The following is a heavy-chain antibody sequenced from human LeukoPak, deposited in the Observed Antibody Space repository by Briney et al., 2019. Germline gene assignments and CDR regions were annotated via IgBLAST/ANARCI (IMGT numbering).Heavy chain of an antibody. D-gene: IGHD2-15*01. J-gene: IGHJ4*02. CDR3: AIISPWSLHY. Sequence: ASVKVSCXASGYTFTSYYMHWVRLAPGQGLEWMGIINPSGGSTSYAQKFQGRVTMTGDTSTSTVYMELSSLRSEDTAAYYCAIISPWSLHYWGQGTLVTVSS. V-gene: IGHV1-46*01. CDR2: INPSGGST. CDR1: GYTFTSYY.